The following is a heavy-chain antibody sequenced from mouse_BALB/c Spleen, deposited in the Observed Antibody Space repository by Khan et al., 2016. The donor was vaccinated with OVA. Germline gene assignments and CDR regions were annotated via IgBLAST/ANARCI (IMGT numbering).Heavy chain of an antibody. CDR1: GFTFSRFG. Sequence: EVHLVESGGGLVQPGGSRKLSCAASGFTFSRFGMHWVRQAPEKGLEWVAYISSGSSTIYYADTVKSRFTISRDNPKNTLFLQMTSLRSEDTAMYYCARDSNFDYWGQGTTLTVSS. CDR2: ISSGSSTI. J-gene: IGHJ2*01. V-gene: IGHV5-17*02. CDR3: ARDSNFDY.